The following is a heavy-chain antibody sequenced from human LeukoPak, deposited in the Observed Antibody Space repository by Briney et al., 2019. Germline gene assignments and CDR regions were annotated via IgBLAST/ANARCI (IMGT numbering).Heavy chain of an antibody. D-gene: IGHD3-10*01. CDR3: AGHYGSGSYPDNWFDH. V-gene: IGHV4-59*08. J-gene: IGHJ5*02. CDR1: GGSISSYY. Sequence: PSETLSLTCTVSGGSISSYYWSWIRQPPGKGLEWIGYIYYSGSTNYNPSLKSRVTISVDTSKNQFSLKLSSVTAADTAVYYCAGHYGSGSYPDNWFDHWGQGTLVTVSS. CDR2: IYYSGST.